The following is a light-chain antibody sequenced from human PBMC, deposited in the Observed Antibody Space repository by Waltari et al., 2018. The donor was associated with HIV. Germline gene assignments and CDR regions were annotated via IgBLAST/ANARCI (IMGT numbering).Light chain of an antibody. CDR1: SSDVGGYNY. J-gene: IGLJ2*01. V-gene: IGLV2-8*01. CDR3: SSYAG. Sequence: QSALTQPPSASGSPGQSVTISCTGTSSDVGGYNYVPWYQQHPGKAPKLMIYEVSKRPSGVPDRFSGSKSGNTASLTVSGLQAEDEADYYCSSYAGFGGGTKLTVL. CDR2: EVS.